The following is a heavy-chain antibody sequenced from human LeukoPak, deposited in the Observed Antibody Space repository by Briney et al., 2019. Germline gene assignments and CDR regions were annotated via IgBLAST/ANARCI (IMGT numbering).Heavy chain of an antibody. CDR3: ARDHGYYDSSNDAFDI. Sequence: GGSLRLSCAASGFTFSSYSMNWVRQAPGKGLEWVSSIGSSSSYIYYADSVKGRFTISRDNAKNSLYLQMNSLRAEDTAVYYCARDHGYYDSSNDAFDIWGQGTMVTVSS. D-gene: IGHD3-22*01. J-gene: IGHJ3*02. CDR2: IGSSSSYI. CDR1: GFTFSSYS. V-gene: IGHV3-21*01.